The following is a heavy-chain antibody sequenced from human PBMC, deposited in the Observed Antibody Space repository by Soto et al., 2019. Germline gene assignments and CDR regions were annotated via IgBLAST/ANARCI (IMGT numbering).Heavy chain of an antibody. V-gene: IGHV4-4*02. CDR2: IYHSGAT. CDR3: ECRLIGAPEWFDS. CDR1: GGSISNNNW. Sequence: SETLSLTCVVSGGSISNNNWWTWVRQPPGKGLEWIAEIYHSGATNYNPSLRSRVTLSVDKSNNQVSLRLNSVTAADTAVYYCECRLIGAPEWFDSWGPGTRVTVSS. D-gene: IGHD6-6*01. J-gene: IGHJ5*01.